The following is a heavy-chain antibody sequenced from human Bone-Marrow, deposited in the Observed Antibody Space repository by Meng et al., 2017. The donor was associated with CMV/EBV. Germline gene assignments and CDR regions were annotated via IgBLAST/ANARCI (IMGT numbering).Heavy chain of an antibody. Sequence: GGSLRLSCAASGFTFDDYGMSWVRQAPGKGLEWVSSFYWNGGSTNYGDFVKGRFTISRDNAKNSLYLQMNTLRAEDTALYYCARTLGGSTFDVFDSWGQGTMVTVSS. CDR2: FYWNGGST. D-gene: IGHD6-13*01. CDR3: ARTLGGSTFDVFDS. V-gene: IGHV3-20*04. J-gene: IGHJ3*02. CDR1: GFTFDDYG.